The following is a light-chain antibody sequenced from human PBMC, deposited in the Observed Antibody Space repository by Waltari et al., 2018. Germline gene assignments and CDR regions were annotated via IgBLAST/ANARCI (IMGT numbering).Light chain of an antibody. V-gene: IGLV2-23*01. CDR2: EGN. CDR3: CSYAGSSTYV. CDR1: RSDVGTYNL. Sequence: QSALTQPASVSGSPGHSLPIPCTGTRSDVGTYNLVSWYQHHPGKAPKLIIYEGNKRPSGVSNRFSGSKSGNTASLTISGLQAEDEADYYCCSYAGSSTYVFGTGTKVTVL. J-gene: IGLJ1*01.